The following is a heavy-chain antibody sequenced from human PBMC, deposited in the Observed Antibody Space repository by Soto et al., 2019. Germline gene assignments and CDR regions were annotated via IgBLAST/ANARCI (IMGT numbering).Heavy chain of an antibody. CDR3: ARDWWYYSSSWYGMDV. CDR2: TYYRSKWYN. D-gene: IGHD6-13*01. J-gene: IGHJ6*02. Sequence: SQTLSLTCAISGDSVSSNSAAWNWIRQSPSRGLEWLGRTYYRSKWYNDYAVSVKSRITINPDTSKNQFSLQLNSVTPEDTAVYYXARDWWYYSSSWYGMDVWGQGTTVTVSS. V-gene: IGHV6-1*01. CDR1: GDSVSSNSAA.